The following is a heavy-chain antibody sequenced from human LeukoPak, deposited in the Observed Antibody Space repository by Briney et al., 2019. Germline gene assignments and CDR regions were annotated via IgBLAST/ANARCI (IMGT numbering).Heavy chain of an antibody. CDR1: GFTFRSYA. D-gene: IGHD3-9*01. Sequence: PGGSLRLSCAASGFTFRSYAMSWVRQAPGKGLEWVSVISVNGGITYYADSVKGRFTISRDNSKNTLYLQMNSLRAEDTAVYYRAKQPTITDAFDIWGQGTLVTVSS. J-gene: IGHJ3*02. CDR2: ISVNGGIT. V-gene: IGHV3-23*01. CDR3: AKQPTITDAFDI.